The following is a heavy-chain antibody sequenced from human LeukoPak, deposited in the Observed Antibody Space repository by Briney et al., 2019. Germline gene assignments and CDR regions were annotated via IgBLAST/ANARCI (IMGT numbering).Heavy chain of an antibody. Sequence: QTLSLTCTVSGGSISSGGYYWSWIRQHPGTGLEWIGYIYYSGSTYYNPSLKSRVTISVDTSKNQFSLKLSSVTAADTAVYYCARESITMVRGVIHDWFDPWGQGTLVTVSS. CDR3: ARESITMVRGVIHDWFDP. CDR1: GGSISSGGYY. V-gene: IGHV4-31*03. J-gene: IGHJ5*02. CDR2: IYYSGST. D-gene: IGHD3-10*01.